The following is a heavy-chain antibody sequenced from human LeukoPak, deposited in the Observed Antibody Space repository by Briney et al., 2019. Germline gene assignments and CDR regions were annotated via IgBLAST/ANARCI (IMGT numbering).Heavy chain of an antibody. CDR1: GFSLSTSGVD. CDR2: IYWNDDK. Sequence: SGPTLENPTQTLTLTCTFSGFSLSTSGVDVGWIRQPPGKALEWLALIYWNDDKRYSPSLKSRLTITKDTSKNQVVLTMTNMDPVDTATYYCALSTTVGSPFDYWGQGTLVTVSS. D-gene: IGHD1-1*01. V-gene: IGHV2-5*01. CDR3: ALSTTVGSPFDY. J-gene: IGHJ4*02.